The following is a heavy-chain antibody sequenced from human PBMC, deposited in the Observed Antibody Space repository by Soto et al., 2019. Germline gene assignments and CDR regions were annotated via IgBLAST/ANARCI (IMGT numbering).Heavy chain of an antibody. CDR1: GLTLSGYA. V-gene: IGHV3-64*01. Sequence: EVQLAESGGGLAQPGGSLRLSCAASGLTLSGYAMDWVRQAPGKGLEYVSGISSNGVGTYYANSVQGRFTISRDNSKNTVYLQMGSLRPEAMAVYYCARRARPDFYYMDVWGKGTTVTVSS. CDR3: ARRARPDFYYMDV. J-gene: IGHJ6*03. CDR2: ISSNGVGT. D-gene: IGHD6-6*01.